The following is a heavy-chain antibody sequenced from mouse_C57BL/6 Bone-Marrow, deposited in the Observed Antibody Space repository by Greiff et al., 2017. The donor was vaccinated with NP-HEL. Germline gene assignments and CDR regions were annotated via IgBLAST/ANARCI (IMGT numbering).Heavy chain of an antibody. J-gene: IGHJ3*01. CDR2: IRSKSSNYAT. Sequence: EVQLVESGGGLVQPKGSLKLSCAASGFTFNTYAMHWVRQAPGKGLEWVARIRSKSSNYATYYADSVKDRFTISRDDSQSMLYLQMNNLKTEDTAMYYCVRDRAAQATPWFAYWGQGTLVTVSA. V-gene: IGHV10-3*01. D-gene: IGHD3-2*02. CDR3: VRDRAAQATPWFAY. CDR1: GFTFNTYA.